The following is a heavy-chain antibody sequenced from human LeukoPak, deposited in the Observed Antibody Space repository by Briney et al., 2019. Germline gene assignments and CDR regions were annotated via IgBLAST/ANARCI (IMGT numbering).Heavy chain of an antibody. D-gene: IGHD7-27*01. V-gene: IGHV3-48*02. CDR2: IDTSSSTM. CDR1: AFTFSDYS. CDR3: AREDDSWGPNNLDL. J-gene: IGHJ3*01. Sequence: GGSLRLSCAASAFTFSDYSMNWVRQAPGKGLEWISYIDTSSSTMYYADSVMGRFTISGDNAKGSLYLQMNSLRDEDTAVYYCAREDDSWGPNNLDLWGQGTMVTVSS.